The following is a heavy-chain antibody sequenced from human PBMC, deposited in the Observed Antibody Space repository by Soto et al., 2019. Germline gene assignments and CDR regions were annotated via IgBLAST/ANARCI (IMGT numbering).Heavy chain of an antibody. D-gene: IGHD2-15*01. Sequence: QLQLQESGPGLVRPSETLSLTCTVSGVSIFSHSYYWGWIRQAPGKGLEWIATINHSGSTYHNPSLKSRVTMFVDTSKNEFSLNLSSVTAADTAVYYCARRYAPRYSSGNNHVDRWGPGTLVTVSS. V-gene: IGHV4-39*01. J-gene: IGHJ5*02. CDR2: INHSGST. CDR1: GVSIFSHSYY. CDR3: ARRYAPRYSSGNNHVDR.